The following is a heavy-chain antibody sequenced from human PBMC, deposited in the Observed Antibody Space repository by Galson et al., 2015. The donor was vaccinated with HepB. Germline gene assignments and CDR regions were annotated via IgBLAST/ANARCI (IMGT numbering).Heavy chain of an antibody. CDR1: GFTFSSYW. Sequence: SLRLSCAASGFTFSSYWMSWVRQAPGKGLEWVANIKQDGSEKYYVDSVKGRFTISRDNAKNSLYLQMNSLRAEDTAVYYCARDPGYCTNGVCYPQYYFDYWGQGTLVTVSS. J-gene: IGHJ4*02. D-gene: IGHD2-8*01. CDR3: ARDPGYCTNGVCYPQYYFDY. V-gene: IGHV3-7*03. CDR2: IKQDGSEK.